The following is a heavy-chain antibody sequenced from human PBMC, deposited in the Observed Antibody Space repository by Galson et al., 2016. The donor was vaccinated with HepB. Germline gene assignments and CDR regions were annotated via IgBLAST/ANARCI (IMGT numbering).Heavy chain of an antibody. Sequence: LRLSCAASGFRFRSYALTWVRQAPGKGLEWIGEINHSGSPNYNPSLKSRVTIPIDTSKKEFSLTLTSATAADTAVYYCARIRVSQFVFGTKSKTFYGMDVWRQGTTVTVSS. CDR1: GFRFRSYA. CDR3: ARIRVSQFVFGTKSKTFYGMDV. CDR2: INHSGSP. D-gene: IGHD1-7*01. V-gene: IGHV4-34*01. J-gene: IGHJ6*02.